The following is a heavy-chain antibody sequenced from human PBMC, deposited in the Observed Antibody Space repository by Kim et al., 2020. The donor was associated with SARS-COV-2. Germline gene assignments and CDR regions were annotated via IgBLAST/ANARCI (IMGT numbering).Heavy chain of an antibody. J-gene: IGHJ4*02. CDR3: ARELYSGYDYVDS. V-gene: IGHV4-38-2*02. D-gene: IGHD5-12*01. Sequence: PPGKGLEWIGSIYHSGTTYYNPSLKSRVTVSVDTSKNQFSLKLSSVTAADTAVYYCARELYSGYDYVDSWGQGTLVTVSS. CDR2: IYHSGTT.